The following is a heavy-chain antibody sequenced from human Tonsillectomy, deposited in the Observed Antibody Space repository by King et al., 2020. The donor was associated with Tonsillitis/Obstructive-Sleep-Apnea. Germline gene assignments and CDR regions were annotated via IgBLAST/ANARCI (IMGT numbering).Heavy chain of an antibody. CDR3: ARDHPGTDY. J-gene: IGHJ4*02. CDR1: GYTFTSYG. V-gene: IGHV1-18*01. CDR2: ISTYNGKT. D-gene: IGHD1-26*01. Sequence: VQLVQSGAEVKKPGASVKVSCKASGYTFTSYGISWVRQAPGQGLEWMGWISTYNGKTYYAKNFQGRVTMTKDTSTSTAYREVRSLRSDDTAVYYCARDHPGTDYWGQGTLVTVSS.